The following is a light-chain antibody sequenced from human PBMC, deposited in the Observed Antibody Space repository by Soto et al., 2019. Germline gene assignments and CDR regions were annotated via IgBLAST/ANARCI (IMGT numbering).Light chain of an antibody. CDR1: SSDVGGYNY. CDR3: SSYRSSSTHWV. Sequence: QSVLTQPASVSRSPGQSITISCTGTSSDVGGYNYVSWYQQHPGKAPKLMIYDVSNRPSGVSNRFSGSKSGNTASLTISGLQADDEADYYCSSYRSSSTHWVFGGGTK. J-gene: IGLJ3*02. CDR2: DVS. V-gene: IGLV2-14*01.